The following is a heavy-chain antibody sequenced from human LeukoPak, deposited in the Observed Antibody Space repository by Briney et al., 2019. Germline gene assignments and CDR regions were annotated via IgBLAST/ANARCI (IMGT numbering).Heavy chain of an antibody. CDR3: ASFNGGGCSYGYYYYGMDV. Sequence: TGGSLRLSCAASGFTFSNYGMHWVRQAPGKGLEWLAVISDDTSNKYYTDSVKGRFTISRDNSKNTLYLQMNSLRPEDTAVYYCASFNGGGCSYGYYYYGMDVWGQGTTVTVSS. CDR2: ISDDTSNK. J-gene: IGHJ6*02. D-gene: IGHD5-18*01. CDR1: GFTFSNYG. V-gene: IGHV3-30*03.